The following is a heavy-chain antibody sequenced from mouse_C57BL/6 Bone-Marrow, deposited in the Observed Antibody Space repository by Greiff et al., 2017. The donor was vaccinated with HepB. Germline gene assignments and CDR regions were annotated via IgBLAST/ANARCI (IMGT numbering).Heavy chain of an antibody. V-gene: IGHV3-6*01. CDR1: GYSITSGYY. D-gene: IGHD1-1*01. Sequence: EVKLMESGPGLVKPSQSLSLTCSVTGYSITSGYYWNWIRQFPGNKLEWMGYISYDGSNNYNPSLKNRISITRDTSKNQFFLKLNSVTTEDTATYYCAREITWDFDYWGQGTTLTVSS. CDR3: AREITWDFDY. CDR2: ISYDGSN. J-gene: IGHJ2*01.